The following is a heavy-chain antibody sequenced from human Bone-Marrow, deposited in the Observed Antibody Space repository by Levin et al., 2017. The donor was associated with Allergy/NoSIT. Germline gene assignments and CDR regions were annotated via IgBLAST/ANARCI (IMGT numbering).Heavy chain of an antibody. Sequence: GESLKISCAASGFAFSNYAMSWVRQAPGKGLEWVSALSGNSERTYYADSVKGRFTISRDNSKNTLYLQMNSLRAEDTAVYLCATGERRYCSGGTCYVGAFDIWGQGTMVTVSS. J-gene: IGHJ3*02. CDR2: LSGNSERT. CDR1: GFAFSNYA. D-gene: IGHD2-15*01. CDR3: ATGERRYCSGGTCYVGAFDI. V-gene: IGHV3-23*01.